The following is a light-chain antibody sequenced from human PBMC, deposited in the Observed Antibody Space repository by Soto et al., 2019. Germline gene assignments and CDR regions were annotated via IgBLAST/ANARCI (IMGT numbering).Light chain of an antibody. CDR1: QSISTY. CDR2: AAS. J-gene: IGKJ1*01. Sequence: DIQMTQSPSSLSASVGERVTITCRASQSISTYLNWYQQKPGKAPKVLIYAASSLQSGVPSRFSGSGSETDFTLTISTPQPKDSATYYCQQSYSTPTWTFGQGTKVEIK. V-gene: IGKV1-39*01. CDR3: QQSYSTPTWT.